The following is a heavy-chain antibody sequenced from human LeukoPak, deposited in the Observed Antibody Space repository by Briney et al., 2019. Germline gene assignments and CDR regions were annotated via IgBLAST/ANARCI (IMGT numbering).Heavy chain of an antibody. CDR3: AKDRALVRSAYFDY. CDR2: ISGSGGST. D-gene: IGHD2-21*01. CDR1: GFTFSSYA. Sequence: GGSLRLSCAATGFTFSSYAMSWVRQAPGKGLEWVSVISGSGGSTSYAASVKGRFTISSDNSKNTLYLQMNSLRVEDTAVYYCAKDRALVRSAYFDYWGQGTLVIVSS. J-gene: IGHJ4*02. V-gene: IGHV3-23*01.